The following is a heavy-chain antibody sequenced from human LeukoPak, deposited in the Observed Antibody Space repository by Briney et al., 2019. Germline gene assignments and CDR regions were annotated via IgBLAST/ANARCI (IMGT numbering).Heavy chain of an antibody. CDR2: VFHSGTT. CDR1: GDSLTSHF. D-gene: IGHD5-24*01. V-gene: IGHV4-59*08. CDR3: ARRMATVTDAFDI. Sequence: SETLSLTCNVSGDSLTSHFWSWIRQTPGKGLEWIGYVFHSGTTNYSPSLKSRVTISLHTSKKQFYLRLASVTAADTALYYCARRMATVTDAFDIWGRGTMVSVSS. J-gene: IGHJ3*02.